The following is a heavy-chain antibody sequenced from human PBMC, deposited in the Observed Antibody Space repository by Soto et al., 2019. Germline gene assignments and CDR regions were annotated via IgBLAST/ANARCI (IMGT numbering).Heavy chain of an antibody. CDR1: GGSFSGYY. V-gene: IGHV4-34*01. D-gene: IGHD4-17*01. CDR3: ARGLGTTVTTYAYYYYGMDV. J-gene: IGHJ6*02. Sequence: SETLSLTCAVYGGSFSGYYWSWIRQPPGKGLEWIGEINHSGSTNYNPSLKSRVTISVDTSKNQFSLKLSSVTAADTAVYYCARGLGTTVTTYAYYYYGMDVWGQGTTVTVSS. CDR2: INHSGST.